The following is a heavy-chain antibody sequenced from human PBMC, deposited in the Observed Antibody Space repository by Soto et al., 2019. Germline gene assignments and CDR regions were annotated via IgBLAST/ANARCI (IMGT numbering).Heavy chain of an antibody. Sequence: PSETLSLTCTVSGGSISSGSYYWSWIRQPPGRGLQWIGYIYHTESTTYNYNPSLKSRVTISLDTSKNQFSLKLTSVTAADTAVYYCATGRVLYGSEYWGQGTLVTVSS. V-gene: IGHV4-61*01. CDR2: IYHTESTTY. J-gene: IGHJ4*02. CDR1: GGSISSGSYY. D-gene: IGHD3-10*01. CDR3: ATGRVLYGSEY.